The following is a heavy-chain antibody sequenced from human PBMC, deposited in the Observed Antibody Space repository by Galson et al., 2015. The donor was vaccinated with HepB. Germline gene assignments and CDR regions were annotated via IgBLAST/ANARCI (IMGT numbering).Heavy chain of an antibody. J-gene: IGHJ6*03. V-gene: IGHV4-31*03. CDR3: AICTSDYGDYGREVLDQRSLWSYYMDV. CDR1: DGPISSGDYY. D-gene: IGHD4-17*01. CDR2: IYYSGST. Sequence: QVQLQESGPGLVKPSQTLSLTCTVSDGPISSGDYYWSLIRQPPGKGLEWIGYIYYSGSTYYNPSLKSRVTISVDTSKNQFSLKLSSVTAADTAVYYCAICTSDYGDYGREVLDQRSLWSYYMDVWGQGTMVTVSS.